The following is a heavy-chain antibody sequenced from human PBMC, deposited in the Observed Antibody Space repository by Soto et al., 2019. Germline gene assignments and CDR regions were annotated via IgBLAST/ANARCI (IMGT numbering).Heavy chain of an antibody. J-gene: IGHJ2*01. CDR1: GGTFNSYT. V-gene: IGHV1-69*01. CDR3: ATEQGSGSGWYDRYFDL. Sequence: QVQLVQSGTEVKKPGSSVKVSCQASGGTFNSYTITWVRQAPGQGLEWMGGIIPIFGTTNSAQKFQGRVTITADESTSTAYMELISLRSEDTAVYYCATEQGSGSGWYDRYFDLWGRGTLVTVSS. D-gene: IGHD6-19*01. CDR2: IIPIFGTT.